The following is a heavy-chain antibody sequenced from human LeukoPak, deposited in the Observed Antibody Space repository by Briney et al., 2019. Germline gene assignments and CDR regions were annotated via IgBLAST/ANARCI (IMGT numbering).Heavy chain of an antibody. V-gene: IGHV3-23*01. CDR2: LGRTGEHK. CDR3: VKDRPCDTCMPMDA. Sequence: PGGSLRLSCAASGFTFSGYSMSWVRQAPGKGLEGVAGLGRTGEHKYYADSVKGRFTISRDSSKDTVSLQMNSLRAEDSDIYYCVKDRPCDTCMPMDAWGQGTTVTVSS. D-gene: IGHD2-8*01. J-gene: IGHJ6*02. CDR1: GFTFSGYS.